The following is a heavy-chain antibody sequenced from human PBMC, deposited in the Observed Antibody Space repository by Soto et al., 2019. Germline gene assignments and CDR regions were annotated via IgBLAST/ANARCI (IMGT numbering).Heavy chain of an antibody. V-gene: IGHV2-5*02. D-gene: IGHD3-10*01. CDR2: IYWDDDK. CDR3: EHSKGPVVRGVIISNWFDP. J-gene: IGHJ5*02. CDR1: GFSLSTSGVG. Sequence: QITLKESGPTLVKPTQTLTLTCTFSGFSLSTSGVGVGWIRQPPGKALEWLALIYWDDDKRYSPSLKSRLTITKDTSKNQVVLTMTNRDPVDTATYYCEHSKGPVVRGVIISNWFDPWGQGTLVTVSS.